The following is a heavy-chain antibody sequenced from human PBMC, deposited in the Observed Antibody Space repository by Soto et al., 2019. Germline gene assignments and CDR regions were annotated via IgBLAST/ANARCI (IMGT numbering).Heavy chain of an antibody. V-gene: IGHV6-1*01. Sequence: SQTLSLTCAISGDSVSGNSAAWNWIRQSPSRGLEWLGRTYYRSKWYNDYAVSVKSRITVTPDTSKNQFSLHLNSVTPEDTAVYYRAREFPYYDSSDSYFDYWGQGALGTVSS. CDR3: AREFPYYDSSDSYFDY. CDR1: GDSVSGNSAA. D-gene: IGHD3-16*01. CDR2: TYYRSKWYN. J-gene: IGHJ4*02.